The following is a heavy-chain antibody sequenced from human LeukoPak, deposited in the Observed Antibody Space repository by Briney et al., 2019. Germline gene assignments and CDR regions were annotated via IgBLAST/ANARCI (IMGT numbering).Heavy chain of an antibody. V-gene: IGHV3-23*01. CDR2: ISGSGCST. CDR3: AKRTLPYDMDV. Sequence: PGGSLRLSCAASGFTFSSYGMRWVRQAPGKGLEWVSSISGSGCSTYYADSVKGRFTISRDNSKNTLYLQMDGLRDEDTAVYYCAKRTLPYDMDVWGQGTTVTVSS. D-gene: IGHD1-7*01. J-gene: IGHJ6*02. CDR1: GFTFSSYG.